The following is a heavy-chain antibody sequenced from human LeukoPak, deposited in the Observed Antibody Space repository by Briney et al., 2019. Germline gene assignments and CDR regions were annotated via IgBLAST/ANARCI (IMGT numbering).Heavy chain of an antibody. CDR3: ARQLDLIY. CDR1: GFTFSNYA. Sequence: GGSLRLSCAASGFTFSNYAMTWLRQAPGKGLEWVSTISSGSGSTYYADSVKGRFTISRDNSKNTLYLQMNSLRAEDTAVYYCARQLDLIYWGQGTLVTVSS. CDR2: ISSGSGST. V-gene: IGHV3-23*01. J-gene: IGHJ4*02. D-gene: IGHD2-2*01.